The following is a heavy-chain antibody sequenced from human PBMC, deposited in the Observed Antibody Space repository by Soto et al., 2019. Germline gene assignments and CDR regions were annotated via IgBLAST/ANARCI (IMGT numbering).Heavy chain of an antibody. V-gene: IGHV1-3*01. CDR1: GYTFTRYT. Sequence: QVQLVQSGAEVKKPGASVKISCKASGYTFTRYTMNWVRQAPGQRLEWMGWINPDNGNTKSSQKFQDRVIITRDISASKAYMNLSSLRSEDTAVYYCARGIATGQLDPWGQGTLVTVSS. J-gene: IGHJ5*02. CDR2: INPDNGNT. CDR3: ARGIATGQLDP. D-gene: IGHD2-15*01.